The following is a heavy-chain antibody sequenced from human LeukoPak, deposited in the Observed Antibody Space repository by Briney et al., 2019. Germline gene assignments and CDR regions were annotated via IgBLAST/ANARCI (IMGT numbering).Heavy chain of an antibody. Sequence: GGSLRLSCAASGFTFTSYSMNWVRQAPGKGLEWVSTISGGGGSTYYADSLKGRFTISRDNAQNSLYLQMNSLRAEDTAVYYCARGRDGSQSPIDYWGQGTLVTVSS. CDR1: GFTFTSYS. CDR2: ISGGGGST. D-gene: IGHD5-24*01. J-gene: IGHJ4*02. V-gene: IGHV3-23*01. CDR3: ARGRDGSQSPIDY.